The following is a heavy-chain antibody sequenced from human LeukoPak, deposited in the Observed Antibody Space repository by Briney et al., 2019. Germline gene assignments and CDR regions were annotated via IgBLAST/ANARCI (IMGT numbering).Heavy chain of an antibody. Sequence: SVKVSCKASGYAFTAYSMDWVRQAPGQGLEWMGGIIPIFGTANYAQKFQGRVTITADESTSTAYMELSSLRSEDTAVYYCASHRLYYYYYVDVWGKGTTVTVSS. CDR2: IIPIFGTA. J-gene: IGHJ6*03. CDR3: ASHRLYYYYYVDV. V-gene: IGHV1-69*13. CDR1: GYAFTAYS.